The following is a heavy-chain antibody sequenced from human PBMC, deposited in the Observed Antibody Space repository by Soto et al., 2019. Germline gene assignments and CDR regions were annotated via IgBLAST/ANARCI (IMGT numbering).Heavy chain of an antibody. J-gene: IGHJ1*01. Sequence: GGSLRLSCAASGFSFSSYSMNWVRQAPGKGLEWVSSISGSSTYADSVKGRFTISRDNAKNSLYLQMNSLRVEDTAVYYCAGDPLGSSGNEYFQHWGQGTRVTVSS. V-gene: IGHV3-21*01. CDR2: ISGSST. CDR1: GFSFSSYS. D-gene: IGHD1-26*01. CDR3: AGDPLGSSGNEYFQH.